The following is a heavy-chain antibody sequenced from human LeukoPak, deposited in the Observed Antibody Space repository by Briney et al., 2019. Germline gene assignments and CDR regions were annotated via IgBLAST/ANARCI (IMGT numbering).Heavy chain of an antibody. CDR2: IYYSGST. V-gene: IGHV4-59*01. J-gene: IGHJ5*02. CDR3: ARGLAVRNWFDP. Sequence: SETLSLTCTVSGGSIRSYYWSWIRQPPGKGLEWIGYIYYSGSTNYNPSLKSRVTISVDTSKNQFSLKLRSVTAADTAVYYCARGLAVRNWFDPWGQGTLVTVSS. D-gene: IGHD6-19*01. CDR1: GGSIRSYY.